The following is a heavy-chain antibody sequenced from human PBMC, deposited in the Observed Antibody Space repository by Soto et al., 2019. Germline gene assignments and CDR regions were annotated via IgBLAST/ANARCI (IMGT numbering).Heavy chain of an antibody. CDR2: IYTGGSV. Sequence: EVQLVESGGGLILPGGSLRLSCAASGFSVTNNYMTWFRQAPGKGLAWVSIIYTGGSVYYGESVKGRSTISRDSSKNTVFLQVNTLRAEDTAVYYCARATRYFGSFDAWGQGTLVTVSS. V-gene: IGHV3-53*01. CDR3: ARATRYFGSFDA. CDR1: GFSVTNNY. D-gene: IGHD1-1*01. J-gene: IGHJ4*02.